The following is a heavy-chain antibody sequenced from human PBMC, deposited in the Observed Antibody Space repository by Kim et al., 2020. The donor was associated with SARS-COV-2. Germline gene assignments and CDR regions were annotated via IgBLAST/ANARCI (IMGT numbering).Heavy chain of an antibody. CDR2: FHAGDSDS. CDR3: ARQDDQNFDY. V-gene: IGHV5-51*01. D-gene: IGHD1-1*01. CDR1: GYSFTNYW. J-gene: IGHJ4*01. Sequence: GESLKISCRGSGYSFTNYWIAWVRQMPGKGLEWMGMFHAGDSDSKYSPSFRGQVTLSADKSISTAYLQWSSLKASDTALYYCARQDDQNFDYWGQGTLVTVSS.